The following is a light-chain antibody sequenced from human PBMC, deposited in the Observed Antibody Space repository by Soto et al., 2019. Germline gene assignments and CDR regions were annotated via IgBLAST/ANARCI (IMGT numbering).Light chain of an antibody. CDR3: SSYTSSTTLFV. J-gene: IGLJ1*01. V-gene: IGLV2-14*01. CDR1: SSDVGGYKY. Sequence: QSVLTQPASVSASPGQSITISCTGTSSDVGGYKYVSWYQHHPGKAPKVIIYEVRNRPSGVSNRFSGSKSGTTASLTISGLQAEDEAVYYCSSYTSSTTLFVFGTGTKVTVL. CDR2: EVR.